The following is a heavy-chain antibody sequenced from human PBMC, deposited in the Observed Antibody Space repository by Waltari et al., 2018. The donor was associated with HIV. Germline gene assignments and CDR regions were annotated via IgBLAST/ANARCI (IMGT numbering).Heavy chain of an antibody. D-gene: IGHD5-12*01. V-gene: IGHV4-59*01. Sequence: QVQLQESGPGLVKPSETLSVTGTVSGGSISSYYWSWIRQPPGKGLEWIGCICHSGSTNHKPSLKSRVTISVDTSKNQLSLKLSSVTAADTAVYYCARRRDGYNSFDYWGQGTLVTVSS. CDR2: ICHSGST. J-gene: IGHJ4*02. CDR1: GGSISSYY. CDR3: ARRRDGYNSFDY.